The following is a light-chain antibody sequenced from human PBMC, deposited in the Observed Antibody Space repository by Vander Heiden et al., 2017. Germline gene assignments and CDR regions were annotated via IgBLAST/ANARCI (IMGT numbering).Light chain of an antibody. Sequence: SSDLPHPPSVSVSPGQTAKITCSGGVLARKNADCYQQKQGQAPLLLIYSDTNRPSGIPERFSGSISGTIVTLTISDVQAEDEADYYCQSADSSGTYSVVFGGGTQLTVL. J-gene: IGLJ2*01. CDR2: SDT. CDR1: VLARKN. V-gene: IGLV3-25*03. CDR3: QSADSSGTYSVV.